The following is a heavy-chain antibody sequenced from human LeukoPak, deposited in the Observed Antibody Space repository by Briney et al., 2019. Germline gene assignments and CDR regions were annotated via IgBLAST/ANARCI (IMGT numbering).Heavy chain of an antibody. CDR1: GYTFTSYA. CDR3: AKDEKGYYHDTSGYPDAFDI. CDR2: INAGNGNT. D-gene: IGHD3-22*01. Sequence: ASAKVSCKASGYTFTSYAMHWVRQAPGQRLEWMGWINAGNGNTKYSQKFQDRVTVTRDTSTSTAYMELSSLRSEDTAVYYCAKDEKGYYHDTSGYPDAFDIWGQGTMVTVSS. J-gene: IGHJ3*02. V-gene: IGHV1-3*01.